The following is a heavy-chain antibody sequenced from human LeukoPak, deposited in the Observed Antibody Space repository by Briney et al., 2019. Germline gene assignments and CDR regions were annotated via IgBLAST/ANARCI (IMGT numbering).Heavy chain of an antibody. J-gene: IGHJ3*02. CDR1: GYTFTSYY. V-gene: IGHV1-46*01. D-gene: IGHD3-9*01. CDR2: INPSGGST. CDR3: ARDGNYDILTGCPANI. Sequence: ASVKVSCKASGYTFTSYYMHWVRQAPGQGLEWMGIINPSGGSTSYAQKSQGRVTMTRDTSTSTVYMELSSLRSEDTAVYYCARDGNYDILTGCPANIWGQGTMVTVSS.